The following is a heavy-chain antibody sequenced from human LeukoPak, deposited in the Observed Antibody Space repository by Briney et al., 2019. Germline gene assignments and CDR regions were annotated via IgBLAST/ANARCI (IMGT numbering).Heavy chain of an antibody. Sequence: GGSLRLSCAASGFTFSNYGLHWVRQAPGKGLEYVSAVDIDGGSTYYANSVKGRFTISRDNSKSTLYLQMDSLRPEDMAVYYCTSRDDSGYWGQGTLVTVSS. V-gene: IGHV3-64*01. D-gene: IGHD5-24*01. CDR3: TSRDDSGY. CDR1: GFTFSNYG. J-gene: IGHJ4*02. CDR2: VDIDGGST.